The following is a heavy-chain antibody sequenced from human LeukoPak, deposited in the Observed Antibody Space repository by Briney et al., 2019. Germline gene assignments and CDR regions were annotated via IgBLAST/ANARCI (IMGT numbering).Heavy chain of an antibody. CDR1: GFTFDDYA. D-gene: IGHD5-24*01. Sequence: PGGSLRLSCAASGFTFDDYAMHWVRQAPGKGLEWVSGISWNSGSIGYADSVKGRFTISRDNAKNSLYLQMNSLRAEDTALYYCAKGEEDGYNLIGEYFDYWGQGTLVTVSS. CDR3: AKGEEDGYNLIGEYFDY. V-gene: IGHV3-9*01. CDR2: ISWNSGSI. J-gene: IGHJ4*02.